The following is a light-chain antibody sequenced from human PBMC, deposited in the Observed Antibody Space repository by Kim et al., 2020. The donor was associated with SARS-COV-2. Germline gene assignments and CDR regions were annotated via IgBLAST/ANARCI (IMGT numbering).Light chain of an antibody. CDR1: SSDVGGYKY. V-gene: IGLV2-14*03. CDR2: DVS. CDR3: TSYTSSSTYV. J-gene: IGLJ1*01. Sequence: QSALTQPASVSGSPGQSITISCTGTSSDVGGYKYVFWYQQHPGKAPKLMIYDVSNRSSGVSNRFSGSKSGNTASLTISGLQAEDEADYYCTSYTSSSTYVFGTGTKVTVL.